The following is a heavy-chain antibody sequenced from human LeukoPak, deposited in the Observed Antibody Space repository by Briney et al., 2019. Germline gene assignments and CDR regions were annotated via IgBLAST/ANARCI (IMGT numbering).Heavy chain of an antibody. V-gene: IGHV3-33*06. CDR1: GFTFSSYG. D-gene: IGHD4-11*01. CDR3: VKDEVAVITIPYYYMDV. CDR2: IWYDGSNQ. J-gene: IGHJ6*03. Sequence: PGRSLTLSCAASGFTFSSYGMHWVRQAPGKGLEWVAVIWYDGSNQDYADSVKGRFTISRDNSKNTLYLQMNSLRAEDTAVYYCVKDEVAVITIPYYYMDVWGKGTTVTVSS.